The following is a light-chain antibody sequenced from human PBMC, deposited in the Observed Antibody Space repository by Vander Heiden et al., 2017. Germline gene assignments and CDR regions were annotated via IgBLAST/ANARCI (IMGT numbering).Light chain of an antibody. CDR3: LTWDTSTAV. CDR1: KLGDKY. Sequence: SYELTQSPSVSVSPGQTTTITCSGDKLGDKYVSWYQRKPGQSPVLLIYQDKNRPSGIPERFPASNSGNTATLTISGSQAIDEADYYCLTWDTSTAVFGGGTKLTVL. CDR2: QDK. V-gene: IGLV3-1*01. J-gene: IGLJ2*01.